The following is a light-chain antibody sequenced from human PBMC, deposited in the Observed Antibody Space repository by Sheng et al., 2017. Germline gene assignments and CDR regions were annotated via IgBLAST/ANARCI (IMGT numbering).Light chain of an antibody. CDR1: KLGDRY. J-gene: IGLJ2*01. CDR2: QDN. CDR3: QAWDSSTVV. Sequence: SYELTQPPLSVPCPQDRQARIICSGLKLGDRYATWYQQKPGQSPVLVIYQDNKRPSGIPXRFSGSNSGNTATLTISGAQAMDEADYYCQAWDSSTVVFGGGTKLTVL. V-gene: IGLV3-1*01.